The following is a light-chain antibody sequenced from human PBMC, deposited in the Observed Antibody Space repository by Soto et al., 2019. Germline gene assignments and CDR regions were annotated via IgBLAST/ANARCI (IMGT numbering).Light chain of an antibody. V-gene: IGKV1-5*01. CDR2: DAS. J-gene: IGKJ3*01. CDR3: QQYNSYSVT. Sequence: DIQMTQSPSTLSASVGDRVTITCRVSQSSSRRLAWYQQKPGKAPKLLIYDASTLEGGVPSRFSGSGSGTDFTLTIAGLQPDDFATYYCQQYNSYSVTFGPGTKVDIK. CDR1: QSSSRR.